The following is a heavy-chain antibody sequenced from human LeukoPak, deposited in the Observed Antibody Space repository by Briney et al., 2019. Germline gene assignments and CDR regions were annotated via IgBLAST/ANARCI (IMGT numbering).Heavy chain of an antibody. V-gene: IGHV3-23*01. CDR1: GFTFGSHA. CDR3: GKTTVGYSSGQKPAWPVDF. J-gene: IGHJ4*02. D-gene: IGHD5-18*01. Sequence: GGSLRLSCEASGFTFGSHAMYWVRQTPGKGLEWVAGIFGSGGSPHYADSVKGRFTISRDNPRNTVYLQINSLRDDDTAVYYCGKTTVGYSSGQKPAWPVDFWGQGTLVTVSS. CDR2: IFGSGGSP.